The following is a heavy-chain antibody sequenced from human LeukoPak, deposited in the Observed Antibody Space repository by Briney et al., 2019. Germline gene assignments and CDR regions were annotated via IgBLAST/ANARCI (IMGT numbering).Heavy chain of an antibody. D-gene: IGHD6-6*01. CDR3: ASSMAARGYYYYMDV. Sequence: ASVKVSCTASGYTFTGYYMHWVRQAPGQGLEWIGWIHPDSGGTNYASKIQGRVTMTRKPSISTAYMELSRLRSDDTAVYYCASSMAARGYYYYMDVWGKGTTVTVSS. V-gene: IGHV1-2*02. CDR1: GYTFTGYY. CDR2: IHPDSGGT. J-gene: IGHJ6*03.